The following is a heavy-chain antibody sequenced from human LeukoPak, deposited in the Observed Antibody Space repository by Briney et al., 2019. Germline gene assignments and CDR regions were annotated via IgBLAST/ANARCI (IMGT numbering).Heavy chain of an antibody. CDR3: ARGGGSMVREVIIPVYFDY. CDR2: IYYSGNT. CDR1: GGSISSTNYY. Sequence: PSETLSLTCTVSGGSISSTNYYWGWIRQPPGKGLEWIGSIYYSGNTYYNPSLKSRVTISVDTSKNQFSLKLSSVTAADTAVYYCARGGGSMVREVIIPVYFDYWGQGTLVTISS. D-gene: IGHD3-10*01. V-gene: IGHV4-39*07. J-gene: IGHJ4*02.